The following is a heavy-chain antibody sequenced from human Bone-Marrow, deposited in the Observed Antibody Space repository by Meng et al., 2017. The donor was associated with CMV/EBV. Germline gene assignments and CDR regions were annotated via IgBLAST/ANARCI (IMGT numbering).Heavy chain of an antibody. J-gene: IGHJ4*02. CDR1: GYTFTSYA. Sequence: SVKVSCKASGYTFTSYAISWVRQAPGQGLEWMGGIIPIFGTANYAQKFQGRVTITTDESTSTAYMELSSLRSEDTAVYYCARDRLRYNWNFYLDYWGQGTLVTVSS. V-gene: IGHV1-69*05. CDR3: ARDRLRYNWNFYLDY. D-gene: IGHD1-7*01. CDR2: IIPIFGTA.